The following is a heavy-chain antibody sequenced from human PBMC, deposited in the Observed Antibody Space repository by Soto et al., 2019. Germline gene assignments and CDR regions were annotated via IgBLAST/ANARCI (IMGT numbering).Heavy chain of an antibody. CDR1: GYSFTSYW. V-gene: IGHV5-51*01. Sequence: PGESLKISCKGSGYSFTSYWIGWVRQMPGKGLEWMGIIYPGDSDTRYSPSFQCQVTISADKSISTAYLQWSSLKASDTAMYYCARRLKGAAAAESTNPRSSYYYGMDVWGQGTTVTVSS. CDR3: ARRLKGAAAAESTNPRSSYYYGMDV. D-gene: IGHD6-13*01. J-gene: IGHJ6*02. CDR2: IYPGDSDT.